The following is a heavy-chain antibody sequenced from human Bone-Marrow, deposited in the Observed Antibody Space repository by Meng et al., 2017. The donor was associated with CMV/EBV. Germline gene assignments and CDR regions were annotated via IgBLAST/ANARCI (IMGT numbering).Heavy chain of an antibody. Sequence: GESLKISCAASGFTFSSYGMHWVRQAPGKGPEWVAFIRYDGSNKYYADSVKGRFTISRDNAKNSLYLQMNSLRAEDTAVYYCARDLRQLVRYYYYYYGMDVWGQGTTVTVSS. J-gene: IGHJ6*02. V-gene: IGHV3-30*02. D-gene: IGHD6-6*01. CDR1: GFTFSSYG. CDR2: IRYDGSNK. CDR3: ARDLRQLVRYYYYYYGMDV.